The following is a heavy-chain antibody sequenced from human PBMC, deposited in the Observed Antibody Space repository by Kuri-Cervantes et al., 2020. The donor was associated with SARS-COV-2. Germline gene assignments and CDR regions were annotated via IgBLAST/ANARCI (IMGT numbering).Heavy chain of an antibody. CDR3: ARQGEADTAAPLRWFDY. D-gene: IGHD5-18*01. Sequence: GGSLRLSCAASGFTFSSYSMNWVRQAPGKGLEWVSSISSSSSYIYYADSVKGRFTISRDNAKNSLYLQMNSLRAEDTAVYYCARQGEADTAAPLRWFDYWGQGTLVTVSS. J-gene: IGHJ4*02. CDR1: GFTFSSYS. V-gene: IGHV3-21*01. CDR2: ISSSSSYI.